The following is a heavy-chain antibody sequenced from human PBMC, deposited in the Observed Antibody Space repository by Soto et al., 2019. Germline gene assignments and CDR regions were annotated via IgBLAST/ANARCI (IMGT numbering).Heavy chain of an antibody. CDR1: RYIFTNYG. J-gene: IGHJ6*02. V-gene: IGHV1-18*01. CDR3: ARALTGYGMDV. Sequence: QVQLVQSGVEVREPGASVKVSCKAVRYIFTNYGVSWVRQAPGQGLEWMGWITTYNGNTEYAQKFQGRVTMTTDASTSTAYMELGSLGSDDTAIYYCARALTGYGMDVWGQGTTVNVSS. CDR2: ITTYNGNT.